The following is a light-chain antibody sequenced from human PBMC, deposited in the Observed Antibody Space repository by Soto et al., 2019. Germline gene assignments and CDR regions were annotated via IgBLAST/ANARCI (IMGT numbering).Light chain of an antibody. CDR3: QQRSNWPPLT. J-gene: IGKJ4*01. CDR2: DAS. CDR1: QSVSSD. V-gene: IGKV3-11*01. Sequence: EIVLTQSPATLSLSPGERATLSCRASQSVSSDLAWYQQKPGQAPRLLIYDASNRATGILARFSGSGSGTDFTLTISSLEPEDFAVYYWQQRSNWPPLTFGGGTKVEIK.